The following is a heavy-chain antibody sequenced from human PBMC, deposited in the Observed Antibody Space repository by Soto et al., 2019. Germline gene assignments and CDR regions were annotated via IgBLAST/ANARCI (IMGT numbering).Heavy chain of an antibody. V-gene: IGHV1-69*01. CDR1: GGTFSSYA. J-gene: IGHJ4*02. Sequence: QVQLVQSGAEVKKPGSSVKVSCKASGGTFSSYAISWVRQAPGQGLEWMGGIIPIFGTANYAQKFQGRVTITADESTSTAYMELSSLRSEVTAVYHCARPENIAAAPPHFDYWGQVTLVTVSS. CDR2: IIPIFGTA. CDR3: ARPENIAAAPPHFDY. D-gene: IGHD6-13*01.